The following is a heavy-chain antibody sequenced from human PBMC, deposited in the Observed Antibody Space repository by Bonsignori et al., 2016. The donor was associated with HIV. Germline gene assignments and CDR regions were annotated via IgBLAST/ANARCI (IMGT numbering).Heavy chain of an antibody. CDR1: GGSISSYY. V-gene: IGHV4-59*01. J-gene: IGHJ4*02. CDR3: ARGGSAPFDY. CDR2: IYYSGST. D-gene: IGHD3-16*01. Sequence: SETLSLTCTVSGGSISSYYWSWIRQPPGKGLEWIGYIYYSGSTNYNPSLKSRVTISVDTSKNQFSLKLSSVTAADTAVYYCARGGSAPFDYWGQGTLVTVSS.